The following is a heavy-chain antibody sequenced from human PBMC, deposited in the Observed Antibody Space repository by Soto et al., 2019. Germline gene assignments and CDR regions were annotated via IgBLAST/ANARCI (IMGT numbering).Heavy chain of an antibody. D-gene: IGHD2-15*01. CDR1: GGSFSGYY. Sequence: PSETLSLTCAVYGGSFSGYYWSWIRQPPGKGLEWIGEINHSGSTNYNPSLKSRVTISVDTSKNQFSLKLSSVTAADTAVYYCARGGSDCSGGSCYPDAPGLDYWGQGTLVTVSS. V-gene: IGHV4-34*01. CDR3: ARGGSDCSGGSCYPDAPGLDY. CDR2: INHSGST. J-gene: IGHJ4*02.